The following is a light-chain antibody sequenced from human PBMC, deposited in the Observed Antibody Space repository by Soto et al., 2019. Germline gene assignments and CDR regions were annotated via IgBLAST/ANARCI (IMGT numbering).Light chain of an antibody. Sequence: DIQMTQSPTSLSASVGDRVTITCRASQGIRNFVAWYQQNPGKAPKLLIYAASTLRSGVPSRFSGSGSGTDFTLTINSLQPEDVATYSCQKYSSVPVFGPGTKVEIK. V-gene: IGKV1-27*01. CDR2: AAS. J-gene: IGKJ3*01. CDR3: QKYSSVPV. CDR1: QGIRNF.